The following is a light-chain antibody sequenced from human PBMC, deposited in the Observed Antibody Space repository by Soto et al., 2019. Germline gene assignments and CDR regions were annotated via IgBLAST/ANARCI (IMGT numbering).Light chain of an antibody. V-gene: IGLV2-18*02. CDR2: EVS. J-gene: IGLJ1*01. CDR1: SSDVGSYNR. Sequence: QSALTQPPSVSGSPGQSVAISCTGTSSDVGSYNRVSWYQQPPGAAPKLMIYEVSNRPSGLPHRFSGSKSGNTASLTSSGLQADDEADYYCNSYTGSSTYVFGTGTKVTVL. CDR3: NSYTGSSTYV.